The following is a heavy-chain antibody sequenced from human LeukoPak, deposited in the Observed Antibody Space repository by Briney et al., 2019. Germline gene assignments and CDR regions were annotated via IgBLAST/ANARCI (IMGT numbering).Heavy chain of an antibody. Sequence: VASVKVSCKASGYTFPSYFMHWVRQAPGQGLEWMGIINPTGGSTTYAQKFQGRVTMTRDTSTSTVYMELSSLRSDDTAVYYCARDRGDSSGYYPPPFDYWGQGTLVTVSS. CDR2: INPTGGST. V-gene: IGHV1-46*01. CDR1: GYTFPSYF. J-gene: IGHJ4*02. CDR3: ARDRGDSSGYYPPPFDY. D-gene: IGHD3-22*01.